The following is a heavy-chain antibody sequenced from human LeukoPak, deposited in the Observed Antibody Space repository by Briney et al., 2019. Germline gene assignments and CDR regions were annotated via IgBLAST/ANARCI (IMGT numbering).Heavy chain of an antibody. CDR3: ATPLDYYDSSGYHQGGD. CDR2: IQQDGSKK. J-gene: IGHJ4*02. Sequence: PGGSLRLSCAASGFTFSSYWMTWVRQAPGKGLEWVANIQQDGSKKNYVDSVKGRFTISRDNAKNSLYLQMNSLRAEDTAEYYCATPLDYYDSSGYHQGGDWGQGTLVTVSS. CDR1: GFTFSSYW. D-gene: IGHD3-22*01. V-gene: IGHV3-7*03.